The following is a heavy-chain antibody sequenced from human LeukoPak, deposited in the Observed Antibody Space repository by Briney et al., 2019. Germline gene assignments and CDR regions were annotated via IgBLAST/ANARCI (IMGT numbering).Heavy chain of an antibody. D-gene: IGHD5-18*01. V-gene: IGHV3-33*08. CDR2: IWNDGSKT. CDR3: ARGPWLVSDITSFDY. CDR1: RFTFSSYC. Sequence: GGSLRLSCAASRFTFSSYCMHWVRQAPGKGLEWVALIWNDGSKTYHAESVKDRFTISRDNSQNTLYLQMNSLRHEDTAVYYCARGPWLVSDITSFDYWGQGTLVTVSS. J-gene: IGHJ4*02.